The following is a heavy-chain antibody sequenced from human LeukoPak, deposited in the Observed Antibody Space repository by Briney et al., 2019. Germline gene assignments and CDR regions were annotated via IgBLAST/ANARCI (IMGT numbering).Heavy chain of an antibody. V-gene: IGHV3-30-3*01. CDR1: GFTFSSYA. Sequence: GGSLRLSCAASGFTFSSYAMHWVRQAPGKGLEWVAVISYDGSNKYYADSVKGRFTISRDNSKNTLYLQMNSLRAEDTAVYYCARDREPYCSSTSCYTRGGLDYWGQGTLVTVSS. D-gene: IGHD2-2*02. CDR3: ARDREPYCSSTSCYTRGGLDY. J-gene: IGHJ4*02. CDR2: ISYDGSNK.